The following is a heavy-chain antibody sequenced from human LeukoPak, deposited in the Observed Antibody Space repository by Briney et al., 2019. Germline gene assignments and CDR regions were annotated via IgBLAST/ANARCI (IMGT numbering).Heavy chain of an antibody. V-gene: IGHV3-23*01. CDR1: GFTVSSNY. CDR3: AKESVGYGSILGRGYYFDY. CDR2: ISGSGGRT. J-gene: IGHJ4*02. D-gene: IGHD3-22*01. Sequence: GGSLRLSCAASGFTVSSNYMSWVRQAPGKGLEWVSGISGSGGRTYYADSVKGRFTISRDNSKNTLYLQMNSLRAEDTAIYYCAKESVGYGSILGRGYYFDYWGQGTLVSVSS.